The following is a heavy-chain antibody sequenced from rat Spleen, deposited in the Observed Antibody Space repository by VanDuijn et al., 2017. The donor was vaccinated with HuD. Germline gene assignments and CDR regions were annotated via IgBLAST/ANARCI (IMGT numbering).Heavy chain of an antibody. CDR3: ARHGYTTDYLNWFAY. CDR2: ISTGGGNT. D-gene: IGHD1-6*01. CDR1: GFIFSKYD. J-gene: IGHJ3*01. Sequence: EVHLVEYGGGLVQPGRSLKLSCAASGFIFSKYDMVWVRQTPTKGLEWVASISTGGGNTYYRDSVKGRFTISRENAKDILYLQMDSLRSEDTATYYCARHGYTTDYLNWFAYWGQGTLVTVSS. V-gene: IGHV5S14*01.